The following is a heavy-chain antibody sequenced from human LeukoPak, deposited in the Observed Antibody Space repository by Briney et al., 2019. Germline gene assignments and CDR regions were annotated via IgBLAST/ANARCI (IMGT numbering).Heavy chain of an antibody. CDR1: GFTFSSYG. V-gene: IGHV3-30*18. Sequence: SGRSLRLSCAASGFTFSSYGMHWVRQAPGKGLEWGAVISYDGSNKYYADSVKGRFTISRDNSKNTLYLQMNSLRAEDTAVYYCAKDYSGYDEGDAFDIWGQGTMVTVSS. J-gene: IGHJ3*02. CDR3: AKDYSGYDEGDAFDI. D-gene: IGHD5-12*01. CDR2: ISYDGSNK.